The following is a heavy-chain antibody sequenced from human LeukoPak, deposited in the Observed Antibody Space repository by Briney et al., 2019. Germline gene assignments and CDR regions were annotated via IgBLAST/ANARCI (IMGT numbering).Heavy chain of an antibody. J-gene: IGHJ5*02. D-gene: IGHD5-12*01. CDR2: INPDSDGT. CDR3: ARRALFGDSGYDYNWFDP. CDR1: GYTFTDYY. Sequence: ASVKVSCKASGYTFTDYYMHWVRQAPGQGFEWMGWINPDSDGTNYAQKFQGRVTMTRDTSISTAYMELSRLRSNDTAVYYCARRALFGDSGYDYNWFDPWGQGTLVTVSS. V-gene: IGHV1-2*02.